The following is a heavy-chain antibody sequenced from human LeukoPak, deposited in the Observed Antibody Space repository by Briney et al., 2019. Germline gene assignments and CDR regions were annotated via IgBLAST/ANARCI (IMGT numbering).Heavy chain of an antibody. Sequence: PSETLSLTCTVSGGSISSYYWSWIRQPPGKGLEWIGYIYYRGSTNYNPSLKSRVTISVDTSKNQFSLKLSSVTAADTAVYYCAGGSGTALDYWGQGTLVTVSS. D-gene: IGHD3-10*01. CDR1: GGSISSYY. V-gene: IGHV4-59*01. CDR3: AGGSGTALDY. CDR2: IYYRGST. J-gene: IGHJ4*02.